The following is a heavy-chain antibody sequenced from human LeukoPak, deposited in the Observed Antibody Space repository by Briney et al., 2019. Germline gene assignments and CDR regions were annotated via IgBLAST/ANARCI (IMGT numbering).Heavy chain of an antibody. CDR3: ARGRGRVAGTVKINDAFDI. V-gene: IGHV1-2*02. D-gene: IGHD6-19*01. J-gene: IGHJ3*02. CDR1: GYTFTGYY. CDR2: INPNSGGT. Sequence: ASVKVSCKASGYTFTGYYMHWVRQAPGQGLEWMGWINPNSGGTNYAQKFQGRVTMTRDTSISTASMELGRLRSDDTAVYYWARGRGRVAGTVKINDAFDIWGQGTMVTVSS.